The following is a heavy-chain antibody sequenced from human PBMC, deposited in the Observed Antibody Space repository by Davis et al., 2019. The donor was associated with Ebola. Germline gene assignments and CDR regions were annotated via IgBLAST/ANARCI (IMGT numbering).Heavy chain of an antibody. CDR1: GFIFSQYY. J-gene: IGHJ5*01. CDR3: ARDGRANTQYNLFDS. Sequence: GGSLRLSCATSGFIFSQYYMSWVRQAPGKGLEWVANIKRDGNEKFYVDSVKGRFTISRDNAKNSLYLQMNSLRVEGTAVYYCARDGRANTQYNLFDSWGQGTLVTVSS. CDR2: IKRDGNEK. D-gene: IGHD2-2*02. V-gene: IGHV3-7*03.